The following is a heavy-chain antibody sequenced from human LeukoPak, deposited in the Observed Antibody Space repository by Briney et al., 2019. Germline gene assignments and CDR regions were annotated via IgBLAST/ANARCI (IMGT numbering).Heavy chain of an antibody. J-gene: IGHJ3*02. CDR2: IYTSGST. D-gene: IGHD2-2*02. CDR3: ARDASYCSSTSCYTGAFDT. Sequence: PSETLSLTCTVSGGSISSYYWSWIRQPAGKGLEWIGRIYTSGSTNYNPSLKSRVTMSVDTSKNQFSLKLSSVTAADTAVYYCARDASYCSSTSCYTGAFDTWGQGTMVTVSS. CDR1: GGSISSYY. V-gene: IGHV4-4*07.